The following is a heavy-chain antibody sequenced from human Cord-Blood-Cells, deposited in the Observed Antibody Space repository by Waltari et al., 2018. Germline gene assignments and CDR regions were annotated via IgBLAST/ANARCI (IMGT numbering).Heavy chain of an antibody. CDR3: ARLAVLYSSSSTPFDY. CDR1: GFTVSSNY. J-gene: IGHJ4*02. Sequence: EVQLVETGGGLIQPGGSLRLSCAASGFTVSSNYMSWVRQAPGKGLEGFSVIYSGGSTYYADSVKGRFTISRDNSKNTLYLQMNSLRAEDTAVYYCARLAVLYSSSSTPFDYWGQGTLVTVSS. V-gene: IGHV3-53*02. D-gene: IGHD6-6*01. CDR2: IYSGGST.